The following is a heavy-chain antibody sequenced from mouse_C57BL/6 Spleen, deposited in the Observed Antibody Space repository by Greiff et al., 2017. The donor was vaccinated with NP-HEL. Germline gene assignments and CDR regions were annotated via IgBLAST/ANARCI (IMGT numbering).Heavy chain of an antibody. D-gene: IGHD2-4*01. CDR1: GYTVTDYY. J-gene: IGHJ2*01. V-gene: IGHV1-26*01. Sequence: VQLQQSGPELVKPGASVKISCKASGYTVTDYYMNWVKQSHGKSLEWIGDINPNNGGTSYNQKFKGKATLTVDKSSSTAYMELRSLTSEDSAVYYCARSTMITTFDYWGQGTTLTVSS. CDR3: ARSTMITTFDY. CDR2: INPNNGGT.